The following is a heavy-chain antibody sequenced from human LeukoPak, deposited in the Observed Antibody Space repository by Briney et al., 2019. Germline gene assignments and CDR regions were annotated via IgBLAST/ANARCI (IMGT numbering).Heavy chain of an antibody. J-gene: IGHJ4*02. Sequence: NPGGSMRLSCAASGFTFSDYYMSWIRQAPGKGLEWVSYISSTGSTIDYAYSVKGRFTISRDNAENSLYLQMNSLRAEDTAVYYCASSPLFYGSTWYASEAFYFDHWGQGTLVTVSS. V-gene: IGHV3-11*01. CDR2: ISSTGSTI. CDR3: ASSPLFYGSTWYASEAFYFDH. CDR1: GFTFSDYY. D-gene: IGHD6-13*01.